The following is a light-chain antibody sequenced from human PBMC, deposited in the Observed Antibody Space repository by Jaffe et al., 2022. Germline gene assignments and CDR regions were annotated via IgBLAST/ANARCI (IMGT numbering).Light chain of an antibody. CDR1: QSVSSY. Sequence: EIVLTQSPATLSLSPGERATLSCRASQSVSSYLAWYQQKPGQAPRLLIYDASNRATGIPARFSGSGSGTDFTLTISSLEPEDFAVYYCQHQGTFGGGTKVEIK. V-gene: IGKV3-11*01. CDR2: DAS. CDR3: QHQGT. J-gene: IGKJ4*01.